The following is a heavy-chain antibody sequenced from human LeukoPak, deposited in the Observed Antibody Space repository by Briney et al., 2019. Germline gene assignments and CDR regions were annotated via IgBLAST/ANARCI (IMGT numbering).Heavy chain of an antibody. CDR1: GFTFSTYG. Sequence: AESLRLSCAASGFTFSTYGINGFLQAPPKRRLGVSYITSSSTIYYADSVKGRLSISRDNAKNSLSLQMNSLRAEDTAVYYCARRGDTPMVGDYWGQGTLVTVSS. D-gene: IGHD5-18*01. CDR2: ITSSSTI. CDR3: ARRGDTPMVGDY. V-gene: IGHV3-48*01. J-gene: IGHJ4*02.